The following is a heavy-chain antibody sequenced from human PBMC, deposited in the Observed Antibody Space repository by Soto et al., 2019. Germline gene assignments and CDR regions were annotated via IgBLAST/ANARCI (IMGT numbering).Heavy chain of an antibody. Sequence: ASVKVSCKASGFTFTSSAVQWVRQARGQRLEWIGWIVVGSGNTNYAQKFQERVTITRDMSTSTAYMELSSLRSEDTAVYYCAVDGGGLQFGYGMDVWGQGTTVTVSS. CDR1: GFTFTSSA. CDR2: IVVGSGNT. D-gene: IGHD3-10*01. V-gene: IGHV1-58*01. CDR3: AVDGGGLQFGYGMDV. J-gene: IGHJ6*02.